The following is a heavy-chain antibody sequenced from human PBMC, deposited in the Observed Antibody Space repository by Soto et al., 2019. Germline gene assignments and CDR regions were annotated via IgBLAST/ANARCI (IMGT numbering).Heavy chain of an antibody. V-gene: IGHV1-69*02. D-gene: IGHD2-15*01. J-gene: IGHJ6*03. Sequence: ASVKVSCKASGGTFSSYTISWVRQAPGQGLEWMGRIIPILGIANYAQKFQGRVTITADKSTSTAYMELSSLRSEDTAVYYCARVVVAATPPAYYYYYYMDVWGKGTTVTVSS. CDR1: GGTFSSYT. CDR2: IIPILGIA. CDR3: ARVVVAATPPAYYYYYYMDV.